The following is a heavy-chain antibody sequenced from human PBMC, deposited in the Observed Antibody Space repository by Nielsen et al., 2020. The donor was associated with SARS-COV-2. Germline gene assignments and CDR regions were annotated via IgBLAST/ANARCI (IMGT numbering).Heavy chain of an antibody. CDR2: IIPIFGTA. J-gene: IGHJ5*02. V-gene: IGHV1-69*06. CDR1: GGTFSSYA. D-gene: IGHD2/OR15-2a*01. CDR3: ARGNCNKNNCAGEGGWFDP. Sequence: SVKVSCKASGGTFSSYAISWVRQAPGQGLEWMGGIIPIFGTANYAQKFQGRVTITADKSTSTAYMELSSLRSDDTAVYYCARGNCNKNNCAGEGGWFDPWGQGTLVTVSS.